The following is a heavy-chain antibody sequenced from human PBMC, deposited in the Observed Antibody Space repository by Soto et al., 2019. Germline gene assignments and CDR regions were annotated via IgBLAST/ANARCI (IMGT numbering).Heavy chain of an antibody. J-gene: IGHJ6*02. CDR2: ISPFNGNT. Sequence: GASVKVSCKASGGTFSSYTISWVRQAPGQGLEWMGWISPFNGNTNYGQTLQGRVTLTTETSTSTVYMELRSLRSDDTAVYYCARDQSFDRTYYYGIDAWGQGTTVTVSS. CDR1: GGTFSSYT. V-gene: IGHV1-18*01. CDR3: ARDQSFDRTYYYGIDA.